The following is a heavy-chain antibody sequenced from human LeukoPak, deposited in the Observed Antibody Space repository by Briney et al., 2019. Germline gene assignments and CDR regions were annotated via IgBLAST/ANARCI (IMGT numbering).Heavy chain of an antibody. CDR1: GFTFSSFA. CDR3: AKAAGYSYGYPNFDY. CDR2: ISGSGGTT. J-gene: IGHJ4*02. D-gene: IGHD5-18*01. V-gene: IGHV3-23*01. Sequence: GGSLRLSCAASGFTFSSFALSWVRQAPGKGLEWVSSISGSGGTTYHADSLKGRFTISRDNSKSTLYLQMNSLRAEDTAVYYCAKAAGYSYGYPNFDYWGQGTLVTVSS.